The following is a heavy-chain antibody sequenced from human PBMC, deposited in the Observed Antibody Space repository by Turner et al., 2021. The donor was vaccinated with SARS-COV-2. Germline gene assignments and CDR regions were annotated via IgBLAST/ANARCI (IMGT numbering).Heavy chain of an antibody. CDR2: IWYDGSNR. Sequence: QVQLVESGGGVVQPGRSLRLSCAASGFTFGSYGMHWVRQAPGKVLEWVAVIWYDGSNRYYADSVKGRFTISRDNSKNTLYLQMNSLRAEDTAVYYCAKQQGLYSNPMYYFDYWGQGTLVTVSS. V-gene: IGHV3-33*06. D-gene: IGHD4-4*01. CDR1: GFTFGSYG. J-gene: IGHJ4*02. CDR3: AKQQGLYSNPMYYFDY.